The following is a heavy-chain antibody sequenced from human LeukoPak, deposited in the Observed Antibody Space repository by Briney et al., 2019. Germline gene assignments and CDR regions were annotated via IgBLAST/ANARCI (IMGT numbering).Heavy chain of an antibody. CDR3: AKKTPGIHPFDS. Sequence: GGSLRLSCAAAGFTFRSSAFSWVRQSPGRGLEWVSTVGTDSDTYYADSVKGRFTISRDNSKNTVYLQMTGLRADDTAVYYCAKKTPGIHPFDSWGQGTLVTVSP. CDR1: GFTFRSSA. CDR2: VGTDSDT. D-gene: IGHD6-13*01. J-gene: IGHJ4*02. V-gene: IGHV3-23*01.